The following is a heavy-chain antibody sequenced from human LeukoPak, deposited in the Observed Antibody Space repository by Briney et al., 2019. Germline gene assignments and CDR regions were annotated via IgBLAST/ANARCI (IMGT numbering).Heavy chain of an antibody. Sequence: GASVKVSCKASGYTSTSYGISWVRQAPGQGLEWMGWISDYNGNTKYVEKLQGRVTMITDTSTSTAYMELRSLRSDDTAVYYCARQGPVYCGVDCHAFDIWGQGTMVTVSS. V-gene: IGHV1-18*01. CDR3: ARQGPVYCGVDCHAFDI. CDR1: GYTSTSYG. D-gene: IGHD2-21*02. J-gene: IGHJ3*02. CDR2: ISDYNGNT.